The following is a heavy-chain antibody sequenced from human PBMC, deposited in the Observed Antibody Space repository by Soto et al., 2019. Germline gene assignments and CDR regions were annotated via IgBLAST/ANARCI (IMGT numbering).Heavy chain of an antibody. CDR2: ISYGGST. Sequence: QVQLQESGPGLVKPSQTLSLTCTVSGGSINSGGYFWSWIRQHPGKGLDWIGCISYGGSTSYNPSLNSRLTRSVDTSKNQFSLKLTSVTAADTDVYYCSRGIRVWGQGALITVSA. CDR1: GGSINSGGYF. D-gene: IGHD5-18*01. V-gene: IGHV4-31*03. J-gene: IGHJ4*02. CDR3: SRGIRV.